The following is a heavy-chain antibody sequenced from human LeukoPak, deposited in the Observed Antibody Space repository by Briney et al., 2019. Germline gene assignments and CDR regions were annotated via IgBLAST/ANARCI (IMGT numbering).Heavy chain of an antibody. CDR2: IYYSGST. D-gene: IGHD3-10*01. Sequence: SETLSLTCTVSGGSISSSSYYWGWIRQPPGKGLEWIGSIYYSGSTYYNPSLKSRVTISVDTSKNQFSLKLSSVTAADTAVYYCARNYGSGSYDLPLFLDYWGQGTLVTASS. V-gene: IGHV4-39*07. J-gene: IGHJ4*02. CDR1: GGSISSSSYY. CDR3: ARNYGSGSYDLPLFLDY.